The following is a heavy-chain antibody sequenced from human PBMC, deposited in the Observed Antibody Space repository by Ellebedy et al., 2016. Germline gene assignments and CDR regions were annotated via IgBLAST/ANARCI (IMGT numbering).Heavy chain of an antibody. D-gene: IGHD5-18*01. CDR2: FDPEDGET. CDR1: GYTLTELS. Sequence: ASVKVSCKVSGYTLTELSMHWVRQAPGKGLEWMGSFDPEDGETIYAQKFQGRVTMTEDTSTDTAYMEPSSLRSEDTAVYYCARHMNTAMTNDYWGQGTLVTVSS. V-gene: IGHV1-24*01. J-gene: IGHJ4*02. CDR3: ARHMNTAMTNDY.